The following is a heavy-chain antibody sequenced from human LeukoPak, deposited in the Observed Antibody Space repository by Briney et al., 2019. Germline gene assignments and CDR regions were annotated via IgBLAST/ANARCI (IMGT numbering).Heavy chain of an antibody. CDR3: AKDHTIDKWHLTTGLDY. J-gene: IGHJ4*02. V-gene: IGHV3-23*01. D-gene: IGHD5-24*01. Sequence: GGSLRLSCAASGFTFSSYAMSWVRQAPGKGLEWVSAISGSGGSTYYADSVKGRFTISRDNSKNTLYLQMNSLRAEDTAIYYCAKDHTIDKWHLTTGLDYWGQGSLVTVSS. CDR1: GFTFSSYA. CDR2: ISGSGGST.